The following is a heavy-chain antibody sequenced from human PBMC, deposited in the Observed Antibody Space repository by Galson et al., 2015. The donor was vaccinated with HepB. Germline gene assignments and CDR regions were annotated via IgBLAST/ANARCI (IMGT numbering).Heavy chain of an antibody. V-gene: IGHV3-33*01. J-gene: IGHJ4*02. Sequence: SLRLSCAASGFTFSSYGMHWVRQAPGKGLEWMGGIWYDGSNKYYADSVKGRFTISRDNSKNTLFLQMNSLRVEDTGIYYCARDRGFHSDSPAYWGQGTMVIVS. CDR3: ARDRGFHSDSPAY. CDR2: IWYDGSNK. CDR1: GFTFSSYG. D-gene: IGHD1-26*01.